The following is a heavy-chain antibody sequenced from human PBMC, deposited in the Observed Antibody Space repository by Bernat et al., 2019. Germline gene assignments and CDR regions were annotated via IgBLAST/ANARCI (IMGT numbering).Heavy chain of an antibody. J-gene: IGHJ4*02. CDR3: AKDAHGEQQLVLQRSRLDY. CDR2: ISGSGGST. D-gene: IGHD6-13*01. Sequence: EVQLLESGGGLVQPGGSLRLSCAASGFTFSSYALSWFRQAPGKGLEWVSAISGSGGSTYYAESVKGRFTISRDNSKNTLYLQMNSLRAEDTAVYYCAKDAHGEQQLVLQRSRLDYWGQGTLVTVSS. V-gene: IGHV3-23*01. CDR1: GFTFSSYA.